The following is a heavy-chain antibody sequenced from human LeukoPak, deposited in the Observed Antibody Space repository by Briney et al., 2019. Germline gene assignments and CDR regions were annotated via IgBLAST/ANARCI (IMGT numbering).Heavy chain of an antibody. CDR2: ISDSGGST. V-gene: IGHV3-23*01. CDR1: GFTFSSYA. CDR3: AKGQGGFFDY. Sequence: GGSLRLSCAASGFTFSSYAMSWVRQAPGKGLDWVSSISDSGGSTYYADSMKGRFTISRDNSKNTLYLQMNSLRAEDTAVYYCAKGQGGFFDYWGQGTLVTVSS. J-gene: IGHJ4*02.